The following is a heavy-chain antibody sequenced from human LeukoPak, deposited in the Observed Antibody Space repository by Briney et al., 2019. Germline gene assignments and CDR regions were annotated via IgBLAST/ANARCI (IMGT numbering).Heavy chain of an antibody. CDR2: MDPTESQK. CDR1: QFTFNGSW. Sequence: PGGSLRLSCADSQFTFNGSWMNWVRQAPGKGLEWVANMDPTESQKRYVDSVKGRFTISKDNPGASLYFDMHSLRAEDTAIYYCAIWTSGNYWGQGTLVTVSS. J-gene: IGHJ4*02. CDR3: AIWTSGNY. D-gene: IGHD1-1*01. V-gene: IGHV3-7*01.